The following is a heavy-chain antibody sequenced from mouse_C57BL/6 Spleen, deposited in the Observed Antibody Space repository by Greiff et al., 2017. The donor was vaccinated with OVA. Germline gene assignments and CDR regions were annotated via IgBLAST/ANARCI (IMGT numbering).Heavy chain of an antibody. CDR3: AKGYYYGSSYWFAY. CDR2: IYPSDSET. J-gene: IGHJ3*01. V-gene: IGHV1-61*01. CDR1: GYTFTSYW. Sequence: QVQLQQPGAELVRPGSSVKLSCKASGYTFTSYWMDWVKQRPGQGLEWIGNIYPSDSETHYNQKFKDKATLTVDKYSSTAYMQLSSLTSEDSAVYYCAKGYYYGSSYWFAYWGQGTLVTVSA. D-gene: IGHD1-1*01.